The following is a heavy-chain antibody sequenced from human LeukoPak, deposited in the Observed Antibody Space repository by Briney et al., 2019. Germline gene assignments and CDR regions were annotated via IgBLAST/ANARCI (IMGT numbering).Heavy chain of an antibody. V-gene: IGHV5-51*01. CDR3: ARHSKAAAIVDAFDI. CDR2: IYPGDSDT. Sequence: GESLKISCKGSGYSFTSYWIGWVRQMPGKGLEWMGIIYPGDSDTRYSPSFQGQVTISADKSISTAYLQWSSLKASDTAMYYCARHSKAAAIVDAFDIWGQGTMVTVSS. J-gene: IGHJ3*02. CDR1: GYSFTSYW. D-gene: IGHD6-13*01.